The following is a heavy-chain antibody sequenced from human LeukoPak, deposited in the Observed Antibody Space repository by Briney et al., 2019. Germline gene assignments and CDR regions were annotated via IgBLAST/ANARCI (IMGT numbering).Heavy chain of an antibody. D-gene: IGHD3-3*01. J-gene: IGHJ5*02. CDR1: GGSFSGYY. V-gene: IGHV4-34*01. CDR3: ARNYDFRSGYLGWFDP. CDR2: INHSGST. Sequence: SETLSLTCAVYGGSFSGYYWSWIRQPPGKGLEWIGEINHSGSTNYNPSLKSRVTISVDTSKNQFSLKLCSVTAADTAVYYCARNYDFRSGYLGWFDPWGQGTLVTVSS.